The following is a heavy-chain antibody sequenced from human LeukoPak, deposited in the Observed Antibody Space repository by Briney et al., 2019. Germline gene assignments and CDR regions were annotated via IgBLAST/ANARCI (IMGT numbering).Heavy chain of an antibody. Sequence: SETLSLTCTVSGGSISSSNYYWGWIRQPPGKGLDWIGNIYYSGSTYYNPSLKSRVTISVDTSKNQFSLKLSSVTAADTAVYYCARDKTYRMRPPMIVVANWFDPWGQGTLVTVSS. D-gene: IGHD3-22*01. V-gene: IGHV4-39*02. CDR2: IYYSGST. CDR3: ARDKTYRMRPPMIVVANWFDP. J-gene: IGHJ5*02. CDR1: GGSISSSNYY.